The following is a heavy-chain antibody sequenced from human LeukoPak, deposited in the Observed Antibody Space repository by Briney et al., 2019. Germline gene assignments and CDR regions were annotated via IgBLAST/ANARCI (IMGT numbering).Heavy chain of an antibody. J-gene: IGHJ4*02. CDR1: GYTFTSYG. Sequence: ASVKVSCKASGYTFTSYGISWVRQAPGQGLEWMGWISAYNGNTNYAQKLQGRVTMTTDTSTSTAYMELRSLRSDDTAVYYCARSPWAFYDSSGYSVPLDYWGQGTLVTVSS. CDR2: ISAYNGNT. CDR3: ARSPWAFYDSSGYSVPLDY. V-gene: IGHV1-18*01. D-gene: IGHD3-22*01.